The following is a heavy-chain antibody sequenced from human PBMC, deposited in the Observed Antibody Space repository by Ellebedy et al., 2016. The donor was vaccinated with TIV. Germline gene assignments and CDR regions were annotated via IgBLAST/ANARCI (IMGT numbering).Heavy chain of an antibody. Sequence: GESLKISCTASGSTFSTYSMNWVRQAPGKGLEWVSYVSGSGKTTYYTASVKGRFTISRDNAKNSLYRQMNSLRAEDTAVYYCARQTVATSVNDAFDIWGLGTVVTVSS. J-gene: IGHJ3*02. CDR1: GSTFSTYS. V-gene: IGHV3-48*04. D-gene: IGHD4-17*01. CDR2: VSGSGKTT. CDR3: ARQTVATSVNDAFDI.